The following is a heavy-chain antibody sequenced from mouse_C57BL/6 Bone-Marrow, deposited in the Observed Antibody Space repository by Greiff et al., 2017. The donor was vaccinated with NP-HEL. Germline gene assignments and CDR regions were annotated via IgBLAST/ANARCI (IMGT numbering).Heavy chain of an antibody. CDR1: GYSITSGYY. V-gene: IGHV3-6*01. CDR3: ARGRYYSNYGAMDY. J-gene: IGHJ4*01. CDR2: ISYDGSN. D-gene: IGHD2-5*01. Sequence: DVQLQESGPGLVKPSQSLSLTCSVTGYSITSGYYWNWIRQFPGNKLEWMGYISYDGSNNYNPSLKNRISITRDTSKNQFFLKLNSVTTEDTATYYCARGRYYSNYGAMDYWGQGTSVTVSS.